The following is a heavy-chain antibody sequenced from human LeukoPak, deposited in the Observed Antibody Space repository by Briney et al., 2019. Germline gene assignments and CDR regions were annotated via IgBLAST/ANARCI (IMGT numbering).Heavy chain of an antibody. Sequence: PGGSLRLSCTASGFIFNDYYMSWIRQTPGKGLEWLSYISRTGNTIYYRDSVKGRFTISRDNANNQLHLQMDNLRAEDTAVYFCARDRMDGSGWYFGYWGQGTLVTVSS. D-gene: IGHD6-19*01. V-gene: IGHV3-11*01. J-gene: IGHJ4*02. CDR3: ARDRMDGSGWYFGY. CDR1: GFIFNDYY. CDR2: ISRTGNTI.